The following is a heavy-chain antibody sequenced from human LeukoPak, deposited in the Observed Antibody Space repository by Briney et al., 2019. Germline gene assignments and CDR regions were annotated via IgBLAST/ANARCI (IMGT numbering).Heavy chain of an antibody. CDR2: IYPGDSDT. Sequence: GESLKISCKGVGYSFTTYWIGWVRQMPGKGLEWMGIIYPGDSDTRYSPSFQGQVTISADKSISTAYLQWSSLKASDTAMYYCARLPNDILTGYYTYESTVGWFDPWGQGTLVTVSS. V-gene: IGHV5-51*01. CDR1: GYSFTTYW. J-gene: IGHJ5*02. D-gene: IGHD3-9*01. CDR3: ARLPNDILTGYYTYESTVGWFDP.